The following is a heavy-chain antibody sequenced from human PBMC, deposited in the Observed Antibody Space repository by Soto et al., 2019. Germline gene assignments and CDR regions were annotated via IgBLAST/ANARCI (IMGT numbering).Heavy chain of an antibody. CDR3: ARGRITIFGVVINHFDY. D-gene: IGHD3-3*01. V-gene: IGHV4-59*01. J-gene: IGHJ4*02. CDR2: IYYSGST. Sequence: SETLSLTSTVSGGSISSYYWSWIRQPPGKGLEWIGYIYYSGSTNYNPSLKSRVTISVDTSKNQFSLKLSSVTAADTAVYYCARGRITIFGVVINHFDYWGQGTLVTVS. CDR1: GGSISSYY.